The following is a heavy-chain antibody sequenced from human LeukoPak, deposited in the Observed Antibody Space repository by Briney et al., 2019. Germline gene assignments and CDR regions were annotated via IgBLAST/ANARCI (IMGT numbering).Heavy chain of an antibody. CDR1: GGSISSSNW. CDR3: ARRPSYYDSPFDY. J-gene: IGHJ4*02. V-gene: IGHV4-4*02. Sequence: SETLSLTCAVSGGSISSSNWWSWVRQPPGKGLEWIGEIYHSGSTNYNPSLKSRVTISVDKSKNQFSLKLSSVTAADTAVYYCARRPSYYDSPFDYWGQGTLVTVSS. D-gene: IGHD3-22*01. CDR2: IYHSGST.